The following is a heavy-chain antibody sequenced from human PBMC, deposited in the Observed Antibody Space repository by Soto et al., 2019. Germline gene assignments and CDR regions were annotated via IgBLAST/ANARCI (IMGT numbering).Heavy chain of an antibody. J-gene: IGHJ6*03. D-gene: IGHD2-15*01. V-gene: IGHV3-23*01. CDR1: GFTFSSHA. Sequence: GGSLRLSCAASGFTFSSHAMSWVRQAPGKGLEWVSAISGSGGSTYYADSVKGRFTISRDNAKNTLYLQMNSLRAEDTAVYYCARGATDIIAYYYYMDVWGKGTTVTVSS. CDR2: ISGSGGST. CDR3: ARGATDIIAYYYYMDV.